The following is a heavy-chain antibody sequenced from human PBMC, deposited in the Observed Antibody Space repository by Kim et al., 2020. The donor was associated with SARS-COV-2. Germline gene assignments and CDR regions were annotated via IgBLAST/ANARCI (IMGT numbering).Heavy chain of an antibody. J-gene: IGHJ4*02. CDR1: GGSVSSGSYY. Sequence: SETLSLTCTVSGGSVSSGSYYWSWIRQPPGKGLEWIGYIYYSGSTNYNPSLKSRVTISVDTSKNQFSLKLSSVTAADTAVYYCARVRGSSSSFDYWGQGTLVTVSS. CDR2: IYYSGST. V-gene: IGHV4-61*01. D-gene: IGHD6-6*01. CDR3: ARVRGSSSSFDY.